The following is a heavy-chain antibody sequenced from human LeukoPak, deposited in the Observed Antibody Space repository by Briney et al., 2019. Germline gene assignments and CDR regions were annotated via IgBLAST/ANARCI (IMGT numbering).Heavy chain of an antibody. V-gene: IGHV3-23*01. CDR2: ISGSGGST. Sequence: GGSLRLSCAASGFTFRSYAMSWVRQAPGKGLEWVSAISGSGGSTYYADSVKGRFTISRDNSKNTLYLQMNSLRAEDTAVYYCAKDGHWRTPRYYFDYWGQGTLVTVSS. D-gene: IGHD1-1*01. CDR1: GFTFRSYA. J-gene: IGHJ4*02. CDR3: AKDGHWRTPRYYFDY.